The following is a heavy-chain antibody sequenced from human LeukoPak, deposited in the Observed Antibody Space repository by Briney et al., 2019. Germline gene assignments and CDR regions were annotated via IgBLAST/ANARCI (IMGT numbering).Heavy chain of an antibody. CDR2: INPGGST. CDR1: GGSFSGYH. V-gene: IGHV4-34*01. Sequence: SETLSLTCAVYGGSFSGYHWTWIRQSPGKGLEWFGDINPGGSTYYNPSLKSRLTISVDTSKNQSSLKLRSVTAADTAVYYCARGRHDITMIVVVMTSVSYYLDVWGKGTTVTVS. J-gene: IGHJ6*03. CDR3: ARGRHDITMIVVVMTSVSYYLDV. D-gene: IGHD3-22*01.